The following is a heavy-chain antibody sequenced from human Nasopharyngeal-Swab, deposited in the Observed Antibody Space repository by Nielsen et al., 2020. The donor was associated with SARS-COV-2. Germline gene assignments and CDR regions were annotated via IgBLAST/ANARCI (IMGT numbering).Heavy chain of an antibody. D-gene: IGHD5-18*01. CDR3: ARGPQLWLLQGWFDP. V-gene: IGHV4-34*01. Sequence: SETLSLTCAVYGGSFSGYYWSWIRQPPGKGLEWIGEINHSGSTNYNPSLKSRVTISVDTSNNQFSLKLSSVTAADTAVYYCARGPQLWLLQGWFDPWGQGTLGTVSS. CDR1: GGSFSGYY. CDR2: INHSGST. J-gene: IGHJ5*02.